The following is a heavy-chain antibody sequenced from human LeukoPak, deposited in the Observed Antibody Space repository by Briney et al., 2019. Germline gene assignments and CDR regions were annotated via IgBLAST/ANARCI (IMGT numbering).Heavy chain of an antibody. CDR2: ISSGGSPM. J-gene: IGHJ2*01. Sequence: GGSLRLSCAASGFTFSDHFMSWIRQSPGKGLEWVAYISSGGSPMYYVDSVKGRSTISRDNAKNSLYLQMNSLRAEDTAVYYCAKDRMGAILYFDLWGRGTLVTVSS. V-gene: IGHV3-11*01. CDR1: GFTFSDHF. D-gene: IGHD1-26*01. CDR3: AKDRMGAILYFDL.